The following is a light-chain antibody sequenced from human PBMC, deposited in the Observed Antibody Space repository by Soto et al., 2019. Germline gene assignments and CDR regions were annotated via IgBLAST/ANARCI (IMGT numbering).Light chain of an antibody. V-gene: IGLV2-14*01. J-gene: IGLJ2*01. Sequence: QSALTQPASVSGSPGQSITISCTGTSSDVGTYKYVSWYQQLPGKAPKLMIYEVSNRPSGVSNRFSGSKSGNTASLTISELQAEDEADYYCSSYAGSSIFVVFGGGTKLTVL. CDR3: SSYAGSSIFVV. CDR1: SSDVGTYKY. CDR2: EVS.